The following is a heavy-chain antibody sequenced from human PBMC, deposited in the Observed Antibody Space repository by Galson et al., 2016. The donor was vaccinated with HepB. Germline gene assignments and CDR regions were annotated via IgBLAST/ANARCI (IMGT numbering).Heavy chain of an antibody. CDR2: MNPNSGNA. CDR1: NYTFTSDG. Sequence: SVKVSCKASNYTFTSDGISWVRQAPGQGLEWMGWMNPNSGNAGYAQKFQGRVTMTRDSSMSTAYMELSSLTSEDTAVYYCARGRGCGGGSCYFPNWGQGTLVTVSS. V-gene: IGHV1-8*02. D-gene: IGHD2-15*01. J-gene: IGHJ4*02. CDR3: ARGRGCGGGSCYFPN.